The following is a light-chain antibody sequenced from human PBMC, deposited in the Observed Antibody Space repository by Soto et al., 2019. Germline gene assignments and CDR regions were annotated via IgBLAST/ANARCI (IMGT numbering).Light chain of an antibody. J-gene: IGLJ2*01. CDR1: SSDVGGYNY. V-gene: IGLV2-8*01. CDR2: EVS. CDR3: SSYGGSNNLV. Sequence: QSVLTQPPSASGSPGQSVTISCTGTSSDVGGYNYVSWYQQHPGKAPKPMIYEVSKRPSGVPDRFSGSKSANTASLTVSGLQAEDEADYYCSSYGGSNNLVFGGGTKLTVL.